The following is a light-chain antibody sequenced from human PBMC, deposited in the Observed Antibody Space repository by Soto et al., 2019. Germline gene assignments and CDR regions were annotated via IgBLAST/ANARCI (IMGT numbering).Light chain of an antibody. CDR2: EVS. CDR1: SSDIGAHDY. CDR3: SSYTSSSTVGV. Sequence: QSVLTQPASVSGSPGQSITVSCTGTSSDIGAHDYVSWYQQHPGKAPKVIISEVSKRPPGVSLRFSGSKSGNTASLTISGLQAEDEADYYCSSYTSSSTVGVFGTGTKVTVL. V-gene: IGLV2-14*01. J-gene: IGLJ1*01.